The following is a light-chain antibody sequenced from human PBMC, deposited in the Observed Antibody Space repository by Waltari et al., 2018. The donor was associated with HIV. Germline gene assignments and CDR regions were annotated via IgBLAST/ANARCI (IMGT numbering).Light chain of an antibody. CDR3: AAWDDSLNVHVL. CDR1: NSNIGSNT. V-gene: IGLV1-44*01. Sequence: QSVLTQPPSASGTPGQRVTISCSGRNSNIGSNTVNWYQQLPGTAPKLLIYNNNQRPSGVSDRFSGSKSGTSASLAISGLQSEDEADYYCAAWDDSLNVHVLFGGGTKLTVL. J-gene: IGLJ2*01. CDR2: NNN.